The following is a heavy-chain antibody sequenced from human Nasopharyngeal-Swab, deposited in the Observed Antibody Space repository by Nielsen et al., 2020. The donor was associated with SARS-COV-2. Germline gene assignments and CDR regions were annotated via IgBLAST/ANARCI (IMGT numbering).Heavy chain of an antibody. CDR2: ISGTGGST. J-gene: IGHJ4*02. CDR1: GFTFSTYA. V-gene: IGHV3-23*01. CDR3: ATRVAATYTTHI. Sequence: GESLKISCAASGFTFSTYAMSWVRQAPGKGLEWVSAISGTGGSTYYADSVKGRFTISRDSSKNTLYLQMNSLRAEDTAVYYCATRVAATYTTHIWGQGTLVTVSS. D-gene: IGHD2-15*01.